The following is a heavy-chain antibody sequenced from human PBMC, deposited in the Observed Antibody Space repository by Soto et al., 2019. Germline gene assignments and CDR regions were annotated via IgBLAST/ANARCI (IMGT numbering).Heavy chain of an antibody. CDR3: ARGAMTTMRY. V-gene: IGHV3-7*01. Sequence: PGGSLRLSCAASGFTFSIYWMSWVRQSPGKGLQWVASINEDGGEKYSVDSVKGRFTISRDNAKNSLFLQMESLRFEDTAVYYCARGAMTTMRYWGQGTLVTVSS. CDR2: INEDGGEK. CDR1: GFTFSIYW. D-gene: IGHD4-17*01. J-gene: IGHJ4*02.